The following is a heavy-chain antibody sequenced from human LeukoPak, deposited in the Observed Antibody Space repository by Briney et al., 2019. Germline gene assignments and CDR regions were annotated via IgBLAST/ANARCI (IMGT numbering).Heavy chain of an antibody. CDR3: ARDVGRYGWFDP. CDR1: GGSFSGYY. D-gene: IGHD4-17*01. CDR2: INHSGST. J-gene: IGHJ5*02. V-gene: IGHV4-34*01. Sequence: PSETLSLTCAVYGGSFSGYYWSWIRQPPGKGLEWIGEINHSGSTNYNPSLKSRFTISVDTSKNQFSLKLSAVTAADTAVYYCARDVGRYGWFDPWGQGTLVTVSS.